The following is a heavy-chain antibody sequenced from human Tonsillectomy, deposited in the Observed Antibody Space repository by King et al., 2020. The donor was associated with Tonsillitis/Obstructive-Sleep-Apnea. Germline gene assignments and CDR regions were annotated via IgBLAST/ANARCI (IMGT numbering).Heavy chain of an antibody. CDR1: GFTFSSYA. Sequence: VQLVESGGGLVQPGGSLRLSCAASGFTFSSYAMSWVRQAPGKGLEWVSTISGSGGSTFNADSVKGRFTISRDNSKNTLYLQMNSLRAEDTAVYYFARWSKDYYDSSGYYFYDAFDIWGQGTMVTVSS. CDR3: ARWSKDYYDSSGYYFYDAFDI. CDR2: ISGSGGST. J-gene: IGHJ3*02. V-gene: IGHV3-23*04. D-gene: IGHD3-22*01.